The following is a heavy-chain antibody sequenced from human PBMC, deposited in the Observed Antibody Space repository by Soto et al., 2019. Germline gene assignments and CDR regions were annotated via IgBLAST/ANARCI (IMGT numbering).Heavy chain of an antibody. CDR1: GYSINSGYI. V-gene: IGHV4-38-2*02. CDR2: RYSTGTT. D-gene: IGHD1-1*01. Sequence: SETLSLTCTVSGYSINSGYIWGWVRRPPGQGLEWIGSRYSTGTTYYNPSLRRRVKMSVDTSKNQLSLVLRSVTAADTAVYYCVARATVDNSPWFDPWGQRTQVTVSS. CDR3: VARATVDNSPWFDP. J-gene: IGHJ5*02.